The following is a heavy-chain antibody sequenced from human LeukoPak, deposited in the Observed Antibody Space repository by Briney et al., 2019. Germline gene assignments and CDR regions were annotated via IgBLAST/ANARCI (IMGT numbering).Heavy chain of an antibody. Sequence: GGSLRLSCAASGFTVSGTNMSWGRQAPGKGLEWVSAMYTGGTTYYADSVTGRFTVSRDTSRNTLFLHMNSLRAEDTAVYYCAKEEATSGGGLASWGQGTLVIVSS. V-gene: IGHV3-53*01. D-gene: IGHD3-16*01. CDR1: GFTVSGTN. CDR3: AKEEATSGGGLAS. J-gene: IGHJ5*01. CDR2: MYTGGTT.